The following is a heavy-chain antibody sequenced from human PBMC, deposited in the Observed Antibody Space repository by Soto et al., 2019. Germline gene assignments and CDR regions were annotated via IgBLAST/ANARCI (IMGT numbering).Heavy chain of an antibody. D-gene: IGHD6-6*01. V-gene: IGHV1-69*06. Sequence: QVQLVQSGAEVKKPGSSVKVSCKASGGTFSSYAISWVRQAPGQGLEWMGGIIPIFGTANYAQKFQGRVTITADKSTSAAYMELSSLRSEDTAVYYCARDSCSAARRRGCFDLWGRGTLVTVSS. J-gene: IGHJ2*01. CDR1: GGTFSSYA. CDR3: ARDSCSAARRRGCFDL. CDR2: IIPIFGTA.